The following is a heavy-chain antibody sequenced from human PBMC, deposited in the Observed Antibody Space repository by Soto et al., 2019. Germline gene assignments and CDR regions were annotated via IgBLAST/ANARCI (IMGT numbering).Heavy chain of an antibody. D-gene: IGHD3-3*01. J-gene: IGHJ5*02. CDR3: ARLRFLEWLVNWFDP. CDR1: GGSVSSGSYY. CDR2: IYYSGST. V-gene: IGHV4-61*01. Sequence: PSETLSLTCTVSGGSVSSGSYYWSWIRQPPGKGLEWIGYIYYSGSTNYNPSLKSRVTISVDTSKNQFSLKLSSVTAADTAVYYCARLRFLEWLVNWFDPWSQGTLVTVSS.